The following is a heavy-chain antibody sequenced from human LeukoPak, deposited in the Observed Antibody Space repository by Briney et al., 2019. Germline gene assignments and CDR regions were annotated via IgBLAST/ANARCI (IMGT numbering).Heavy chain of an antibody. CDR2: ISDSGGST. D-gene: IGHD3-10*01. CDR3: AKRGIVIRAVIIVGFHKEAYYFDY. J-gene: IGHJ4*02. Sequence: PGGSLRLSCAVSGITLSNYGMSWVRQAPGKGLEWVAGISDSGGSTNYADSVKGRVTISRDNPKNTLYLQMSSLRAEDTAVYFCAKRGIVIRAVIIVGFHKEAYYFDYWGQGALVTVSS. V-gene: IGHV3-23*01. CDR1: GITLSNYG.